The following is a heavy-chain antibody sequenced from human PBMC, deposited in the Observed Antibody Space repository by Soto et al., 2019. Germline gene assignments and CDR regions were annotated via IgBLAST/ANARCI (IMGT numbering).Heavy chain of an antibody. Sequence: SETLCLTCTVTGASINVEGYYWSWVRQHPVKGLEWIAYIYYTGSTYSNPALGSRVSISQDASQNQFSLHLTSVTAADTAVYYCARVRYDLLGMDVWGQGTTVTVSS. CDR1: GASINVEGYY. V-gene: IGHV4-31*03. J-gene: IGHJ6*02. CDR2: IYYTGST. D-gene: IGHD5-12*01. CDR3: ARVRYDLLGMDV.